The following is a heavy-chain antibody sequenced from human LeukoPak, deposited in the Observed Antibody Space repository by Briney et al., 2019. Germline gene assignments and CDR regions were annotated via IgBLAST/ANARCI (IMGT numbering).Heavy chain of an antibody. J-gene: IGHJ4*02. Sequence: PGGSLRLSCAASGFIFSDFYMDWVRQAPRKGLEWVGRIRSKASRYTTEYAASVRGRFTISGDASKNSLYLQMGSLKIEDMAVYYCARTTSGSADYWGQGVLVTVSS. CDR2: IRSKASRYTT. CDR3: ARTTSGSADY. CDR1: GFIFSDFY. V-gene: IGHV3-72*01. D-gene: IGHD3-22*01.